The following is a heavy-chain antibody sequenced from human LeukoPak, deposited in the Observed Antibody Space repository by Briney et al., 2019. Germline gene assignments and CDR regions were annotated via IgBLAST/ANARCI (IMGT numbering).Heavy chain of an antibody. D-gene: IGHD3/OR15-3a*01. Sequence: SEILSLTCTVSGGSISSSSYYWGWIRQPPGKGLEWIGSIYYSGSTYYNPSLKSRVTISVDRPKNQFSLNLTSVTAADTAVYYCAREADFWTGSRGYWGQGTLVTVSS. CDR2: IYYSGST. CDR3: AREADFWTGSRGY. J-gene: IGHJ4*02. V-gene: IGHV4-39*07. CDR1: GGSISSSSYY.